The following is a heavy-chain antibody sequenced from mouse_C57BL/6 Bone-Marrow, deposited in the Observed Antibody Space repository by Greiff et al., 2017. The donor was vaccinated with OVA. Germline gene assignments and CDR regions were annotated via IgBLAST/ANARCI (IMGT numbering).Heavy chain of an antibody. CDR3: ARHEEYDGYPYYFDY. CDR2: FYPGSGSI. V-gene: IGHV1-62-2*01. D-gene: IGHD2-3*01. Sequence: VQLVESGAELVKPGASVKLSCKASGYTFTEYTIHWVKQRSGQGLEWIGWFYPGSGSIKYNEKFKDKATLTADKSSSTVYMELSRLTSEDSAVYFCARHEEYDGYPYYFDYWGQGTTLTVSS. J-gene: IGHJ2*01. CDR1: GYTFTEYT.